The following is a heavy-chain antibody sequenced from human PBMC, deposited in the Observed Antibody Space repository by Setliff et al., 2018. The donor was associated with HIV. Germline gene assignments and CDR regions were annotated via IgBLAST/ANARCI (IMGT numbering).Heavy chain of an antibody. Sequence: WASVKVSCKTSGYTFSDYGITWVRQAPGQGLEWMGWMNPKSGNTGYARKFQGRVTMTRKTSISTVYVELSSLRSEDTAVYYCARAAYGYDSSGYFFDYWGQGTLVTVSS. D-gene: IGHD3-22*01. V-gene: IGHV1-8*02. CDR1: GYTFSDYG. CDR2: MNPKSGNT. J-gene: IGHJ4*02. CDR3: ARAAYGYDSSGYFFDY.